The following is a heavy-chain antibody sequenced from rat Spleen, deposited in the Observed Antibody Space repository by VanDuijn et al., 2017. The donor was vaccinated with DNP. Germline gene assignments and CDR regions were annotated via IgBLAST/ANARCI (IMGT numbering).Heavy chain of an antibody. D-gene: IGHD1-11*01. CDR1: GFTFSDYY. CDR3: ARHPLYGGYMYFDS. CDR2: ISYDGGST. J-gene: IGHJ2*01. Sequence: EVQLVESGGGLVQPGRSLKLSCAASGFTFSDYYMAWVRQAPTKGLEWVAYISYDGGSTSYGDSVKGRFTISRDNAKSTLYLQMNSLRSEDMATYYCARHPLYGGYMYFDSWGQGVMVTVSS. V-gene: IGHV5-22*01.